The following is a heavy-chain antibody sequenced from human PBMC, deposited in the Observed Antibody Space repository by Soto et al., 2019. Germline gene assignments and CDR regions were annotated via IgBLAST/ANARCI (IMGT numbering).Heavy chain of an antibody. CDR2: IYYSGST. V-gene: IGHV4-39*01. CDR3: ARSMTTVVTLDY. D-gene: IGHD4-17*01. J-gene: IGHJ4*02. Sequence: SETLSLTCTVSGDSVSSGAYYWGWIRQPPGRGLEWIGSIYYSGSTYYNPSLKSRVTISVDTSKNQFSLKLSSVTAADTAVYYCARSMTTVVTLDYWGQGTLVTVSS. CDR1: GDSVSSGAYY.